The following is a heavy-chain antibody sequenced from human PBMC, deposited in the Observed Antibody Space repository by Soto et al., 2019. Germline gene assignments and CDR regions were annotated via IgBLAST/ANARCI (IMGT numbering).Heavy chain of an antibody. J-gene: IGHJ4*02. V-gene: IGHV1-18*01. D-gene: IGHD5-12*01. Sequence: QVQLAQSGGEVKKLGASLKVSCKASGYTFTNYGISWVRQAPGQGLEWMGWISPYNGHTNSAQKXQXXXSXTTDTSTATAYMELRSLRTDDTAAYYCARDHPFIVATMSIDFWGQGTLVSVSS. CDR1: GYTFTNYG. CDR2: ISPYNGHT. CDR3: ARDHPFIVATMSIDF.